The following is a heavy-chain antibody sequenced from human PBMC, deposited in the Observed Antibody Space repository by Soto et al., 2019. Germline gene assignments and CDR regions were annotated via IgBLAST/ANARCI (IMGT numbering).Heavy chain of an antibody. V-gene: IGHV3-13*04. Sequence: GGSLRLSCAASGFTFSRYDMQWVRQATGKGLEWVSAIGTAGDTYYPGSVKGRFTISRENAKNSLYLQMNSLRAGDTAVYYCARSPPGGYHYYYGMDVWGQGTTVTVSS. D-gene: IGHD3-22*01. CDR1: GFTFSRYD. CDR3: ARSPPGGYHYYYGMDV. CDR2: IGTAGDT. J-gene: IGHJ6*02.